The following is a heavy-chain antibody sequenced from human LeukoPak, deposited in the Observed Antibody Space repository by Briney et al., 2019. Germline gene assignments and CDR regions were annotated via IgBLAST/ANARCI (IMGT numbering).Heavy chain of an antibody. CDR3: AREAITILGVARTKKTYGPPRFAP. Sequence: ASVKVSCKASGYAFTRHYMHWVRQAPGQGLEWMGIINPSGGTTNYAQKFRGRVTMTRDMSTSTVYMELSSLRSEDTAVYYCAREAITILGVARTKKTYGPPRFAPGGQEPLVTVPS. CDR1: GYAFTRHY. CDR2: INPSGGTT. J-gene: IGHJ5*02. V-gene: IGHV1-46*01. D-gene: IGHD3-3*01.